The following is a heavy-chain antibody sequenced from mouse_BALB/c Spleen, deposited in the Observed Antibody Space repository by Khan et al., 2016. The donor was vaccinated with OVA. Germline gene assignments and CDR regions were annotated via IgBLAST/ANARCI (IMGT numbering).Heavy chain of an antibody. CDR3: VRGYDFFAY. V-gene: IGHV1-26*01. D-gene: IGHD2-14*01. CDR1: GYSFTLYY. Sequence: VQLKQSGPDLVKPGASVKISCKASGYSFTLYYMTWVKQSHGKSLEWIGRVNPNTGGSDYNQEFKGKAILTVDKSSNTAYMELHSLTSEDSAVYYGVRGYDFFAYWGQGTLVTVSA. CDR2: VNPNTGGS. J-gene: IGHJ3*01.